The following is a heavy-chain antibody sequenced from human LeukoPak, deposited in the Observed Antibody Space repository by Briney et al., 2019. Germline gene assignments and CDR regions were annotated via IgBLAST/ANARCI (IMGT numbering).Heavy chain of an antibody. CDR2: ISGSGGST. V-gene: IGHV3-23*01. CDR1: GFTFNNYA. CDR3: AKDSAQAGVPYYDFWSGYFNYYGMDV. D-gene: IGHD3-3*01. Sequence: PGGSLRLSCAASGFTFNNYAMTWVRQAPGKGLEWVSAISGSGGSTYYADSVKGRFTISRDNSKNTLYLQMNSLRAEDTAVYYCAKDSAQAGVPYYDFWSGYFNYYGMDVWGQGTTVTVSS. J-gene: IGHJ6*02.